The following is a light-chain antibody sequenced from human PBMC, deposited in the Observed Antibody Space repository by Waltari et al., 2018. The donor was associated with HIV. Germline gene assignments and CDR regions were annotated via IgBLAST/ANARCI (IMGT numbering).Light chain of an antibody. CDR3: QQYKTWPYT. Sequence: EIVMTQSPATLSVSPGERATVSCRASQRVGTKLAWYQYKVGQAPRLLVYDASTKTTQNPSRFSGSGSGTEFTLIISSLQSEDFEEYYCQQYKTWPYTFGQGTRLEIK. V-gene: IGKV3-15*01. CDR2: DAS. J-gene: IGKJ2*01. CDR1: QRVGTK.